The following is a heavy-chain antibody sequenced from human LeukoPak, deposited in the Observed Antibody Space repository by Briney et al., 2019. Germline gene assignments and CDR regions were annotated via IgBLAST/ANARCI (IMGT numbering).Heavy chain of an antibody. J-gene: IGHJ4*02. Sequence: KPSETLSLTCAVYGGSFSGYYWSWLRQPPGKGLEWIGEINHSGSTNYNPAIKSRVTISVDTSKNQFSLKLSSVTAADTAVYYCARGLPGLVLFYFDYWGQGTLVTVSS. D-gene: IGHD2/OR15-2a*01. CDR1: GGSFSGYY. V-gene: IGHV4-34*01. CDR3: ARGLPGLVLFYFDY. CDR2: INHSGST.